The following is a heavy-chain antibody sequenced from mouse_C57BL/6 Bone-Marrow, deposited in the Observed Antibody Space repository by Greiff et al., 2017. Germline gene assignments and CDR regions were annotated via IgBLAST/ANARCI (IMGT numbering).Heavy chain of an antibody. CDR1: GFNIKDDY. CDR3: TGAMDY. CDR2: IDPENGDT. V-gene: IGHV14-4*01. J-gene: IGHJ4*01. Sequence: EVKLVESGAELVRPGASVKLSCTASGFNIKDDYMHWVKQRPEQGLEWIGWIDPENGDTEYASKFQGKATITANTSSNTAYLQLSSRTSEDTAVYYCTGAMDYWGQGTSVTVSS.